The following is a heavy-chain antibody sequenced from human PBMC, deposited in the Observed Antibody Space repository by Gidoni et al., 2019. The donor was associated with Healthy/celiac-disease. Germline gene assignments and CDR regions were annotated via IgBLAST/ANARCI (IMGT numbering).Heavy chain of an antibody. CDR2: ISGSGGST. CDR1: GLTFRRYA. D-gene: IGHD3-9*01. V-gene: IGHV3-23*01. J-gene: IGHJ4*02. Sequence: EVQLLESGGGLVQPGGSLRLSCAASGLTFRRYAMSWVRKAPGKGLEWVPAISGSGGSTYYSDSVKGRFTISRDNSKNTLYLQMNSLRAEDTAVYYCAKAGLRYFDWLEYYFDYWGQGTLVTVSS. CDR3: AKAGLRYFDWLEYYFDY.